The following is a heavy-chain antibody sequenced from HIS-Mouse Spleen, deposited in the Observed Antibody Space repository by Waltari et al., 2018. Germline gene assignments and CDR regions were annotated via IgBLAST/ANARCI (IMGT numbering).Heavy chain of an antibody. D-gene: IGHD3-3*01. CDR3: ARSPYYDFWSGYSDNWFDP. J-gene: IGHJ5*02. CDR1: GGSISSGGYY. V-gene: IGHV4-31*03. Sequence: QVQLQESGPGLVKPSQTLSLTCTVSGGSISSGGYYWSWIRQHPGKGLEWSGYIYYSGRTHYNPALKSRVTISVATSKNQFSLKLSSVTAADTAVYYCARSPYYDFWSGYSDNWFDPWGQGTLVTVSS. CDR2: IYYSGRT.